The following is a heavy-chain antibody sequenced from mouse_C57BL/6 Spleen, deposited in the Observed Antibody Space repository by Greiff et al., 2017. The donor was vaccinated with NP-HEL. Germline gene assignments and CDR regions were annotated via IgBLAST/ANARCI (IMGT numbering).Heavy chain of an antibody. CDR2: IYPGDGDT. J-gene: IGHJ4*01. CDR3: ARSYSNYVAMDY. D-gene: IGHD2-5*01. Sequence: QVQLKQSGPELVKPGASVKISCKASGYAFSSSWMNWVKLRPGKGLEWIGRIYPGDGDTNYNGKFKGKATLTADKSSSTAYMQLSSLTSEDSAVYFCARSYSNYVAMDYWGQGTSVTVSS. CDR1: GYAFSSSW. V-gene: IGHV1-82*01.